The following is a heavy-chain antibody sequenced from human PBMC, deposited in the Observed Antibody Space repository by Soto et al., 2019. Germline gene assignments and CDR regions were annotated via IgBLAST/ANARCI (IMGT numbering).Heavy chain of an antibody. D-gene: IGHD3-9*01. J-gene: IGHJ4*02. V-gene: IGHV3-9*01. CDR3: AKARGITISLPGLFDY. Sequence: PGGSLRLSCAASGFTFDDYAMHWVRQAPGKGLEWVSGISWNSGSIGYADSVKGRFTISRDNAKNSLYLQMNSLRAEDTALYYCAKARGITISLPGLFDYWGQGTLVTVSS. CDR2: ISWNSGSI. CDR1: GFTFDDYA.